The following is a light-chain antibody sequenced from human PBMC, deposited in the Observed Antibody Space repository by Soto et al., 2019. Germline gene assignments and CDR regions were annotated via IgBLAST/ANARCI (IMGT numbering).Light chain of an antibody. J-gene: IGLJ3*02. Sequence: QSVLTQPASVSGSPGQSITISCSGTSGDVGASNYVSWYQQHPGKAPKLMISEVSNRPSGISNRFSGSKSGNTASLTISGLQAEDEADYYCTSYTTTTTWVFGGGTKVTVL. CDR1: SGDVGASNY. V-gene: IGLV2-14*01. CDR3: TSYTTTTTWV. CDR2: EVS.